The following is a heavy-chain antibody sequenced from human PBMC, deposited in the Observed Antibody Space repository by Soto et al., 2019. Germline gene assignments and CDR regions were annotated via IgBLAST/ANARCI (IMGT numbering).Heavy chain of an antibody. CDR3: ARVRGYYDSSGPFDY. CDR2: INPNSGGT. J-gene: IGHJ4*02. CDR1: GYTFTGYY. Sequence: ASVKVSCKASGYTFTGYYMHWVRQAPGQGLERMGWINPNSGGTNYAQKFQGGVTMTRDTSISTAYMELSRLRSDDTAVYYCARVRGYYDSSGPFDYWGQGTLVTVSS. D-gene: IGHD3-22*01. V-gene: IGHV1-2*02.